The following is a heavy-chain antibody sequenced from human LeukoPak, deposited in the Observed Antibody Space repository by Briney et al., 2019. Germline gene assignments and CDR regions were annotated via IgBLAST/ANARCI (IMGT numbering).Heavy chain of an antibody. J-gene: IGHJ4*02. Sequence: PSETLSLTCTVSGGSVSGGSYFWSWIRQPPGKGLEWIGYISYSGSTNYNPSLKSRVTISVDTSKNQFSLKLSSVTAADTAEYYCSKVPRRRVVGGTPIPIVYFDQWGQGTLVTVSS. V-gene: IGHV4-61*01. CDR3: SKVPRRRVVGGTPIPIVYFDQ. CDR2: ISYSGST. CDR1: GGSVSGGSYF. D-gene: IGHD2-21*02.